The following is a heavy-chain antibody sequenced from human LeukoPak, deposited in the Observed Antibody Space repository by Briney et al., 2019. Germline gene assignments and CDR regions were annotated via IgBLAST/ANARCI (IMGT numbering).Heavy chain of an antibody. D-gene: IGHD3-10*01. CDR3: ARETFGSGSYPDF. Sequence: GRSLTLSCAASGFSFNTYAMHWVRQAPGPGLEWVALIWHDGSHKFYSNSVRGQFTISRDNSKNTVYLQMNNLRPEDTAVYYCARETFGSGSYPDFWGQGTLVTVSS. CDR2: IWHDGSHK. V-gene: IGHV3-33*01. J-gene: IGHJ4*02. CDR1: GFSFNTYA.